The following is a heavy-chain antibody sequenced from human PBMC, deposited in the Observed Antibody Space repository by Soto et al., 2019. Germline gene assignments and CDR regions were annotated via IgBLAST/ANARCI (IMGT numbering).Heavy chain of an antibody. CDR1: EFTFSTYW. CDR3: VRGLYTGSPHFFF. V-gene: IGHV3-7*05. J-gene: IGHJ4*02. Sequence: GGSLRLSCTASEFTFSTYWMTWVRQAPGKGLEWVANIEGDGSEKNYVDSVKGRFTVSRDNAKRSLYLQMNSLRVEDTAVYYCVRGLYTGSPHFFFWGQGTLVTVSS. D-gene: IGHD1-26*01. CDR2: IEGDGSEK.